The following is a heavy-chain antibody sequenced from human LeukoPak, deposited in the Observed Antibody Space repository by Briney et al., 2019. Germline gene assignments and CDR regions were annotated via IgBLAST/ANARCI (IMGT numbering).Heavy chain of an antibody. CDR1: EFDLSDYW. Sequence: PGGSLRLSCTASEFDLSDYWMHWVSQVPGKGLLWHSRINPDGSSTSYGDSVEGRFIISRENAKKTLYLQMNSLRAEDTAVYYCARPRVDTVSNWFDSWGQGTQVTVSS. J-gene: IGHJ5*01. CDR3: ARPRVDTVSNWFDS. V-gene: IGHV3-74*01. D-gene: IGHD5-18*01. CDR2: INPDGSST.